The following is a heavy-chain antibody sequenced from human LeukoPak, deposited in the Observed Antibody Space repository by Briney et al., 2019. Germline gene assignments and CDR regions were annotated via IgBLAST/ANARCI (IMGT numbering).Heavy chain of an antibody. V-gene: IGHV4-39*07. D-gene: IGHD6-13*01. CDR3: AREVSIAAAGSFDY. CDR1: GGSISSSSYY. Sequence: MPSETLSLTCTVSGGSISSSSYYWGWIRQPPGKGLEWIGSIYYSGSTYYNPSLKSRVTISVDTSKNQFSLKLSSVTAADTAVYYCAREVSIAAAGSFDYWGQGTLVTVSS. CDR2: IYYSGST. J-gene: IGHJ4*02.